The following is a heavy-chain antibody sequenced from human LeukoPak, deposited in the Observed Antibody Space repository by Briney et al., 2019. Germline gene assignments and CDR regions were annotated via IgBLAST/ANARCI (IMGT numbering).Heavy chain of an antibody. V-gene: IGHV4-34*01. Sequence: SETLSLTCAVYGGSFSGYYWSWIRQPPGKGLEWIGEINHSGSTNYNPSLKSRVTISVDTSKNQFSLKLSSVTAADTAVYYCALIAAAGRGGDYWGQGTLVTVSS. D-gene: IGHD6-13*01. CDR3: ALIAAAGRGGDY. CDR1: GGSFSGYY. J-gene: IGHJ4*02. CDR2: INHSGST.